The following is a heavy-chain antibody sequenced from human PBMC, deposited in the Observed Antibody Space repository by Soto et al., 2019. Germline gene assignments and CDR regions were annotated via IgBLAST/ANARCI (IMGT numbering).Heavy chain of an antibody. CDR3: VGGSGFAHFDL. J-gene: IGHJ2*01. D-gene: IGHD3-22*01. CDR2: IYYPGTT. V-gene: IGHV4-39*01. Sequence: QLQLQESGPGLVRPSETLSLTCTVSGGSVSNMGYYLVWIRQPPGKGLEWIGSIYYPGTTYYTQSLNGCLTISVDTSKNQFSLKVNSVTAADTAVYYCVGGSGFAHFDLWGRGTLVTVSS. CDR1: GGSVSNMGYY.